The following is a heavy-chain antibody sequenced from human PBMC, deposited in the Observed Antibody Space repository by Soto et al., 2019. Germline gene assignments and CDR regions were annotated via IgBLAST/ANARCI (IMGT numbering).Heavy chain of an antibody. V-gene: IGHV3-21*01. CDR3: ARDGGVAATLANYFDY. D-gene: IGHD2-15*01. CDR2: MSRSSRYI. Sequence: SXRXSCAASGFPFNXYSMNCVRQAPGKGLEWVSSMSRSSRYIYYADSVKGRFNISRDNAKNSVYLQMNSLRAEETAVYSCARDGGVAATLANYFDYWGQGTLGTVSS. CDR1: GFPFNXYS. J-gene: IGHJ4*02.